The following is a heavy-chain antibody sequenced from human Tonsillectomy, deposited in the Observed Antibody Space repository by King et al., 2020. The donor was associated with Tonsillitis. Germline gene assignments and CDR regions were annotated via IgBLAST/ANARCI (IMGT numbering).Heavy chain of an antibody. D-gene: IGHD2-8*01. Sequence: VQLVESGGGVVQPGRSLRLSCAASGFTFSSYGMHWVRQAPGKGLEWVAVISYDGSNKYYADSVKGRFTISRDNSKNTLYLQMNSLRAEDTAVYYCAKDALGYCTNGVCWYYGMDVWGQGTTVTVSS. V-gene: IGHV3-30*18. CDR3: AKDALGYCTNGVCWYYGMDV. CDR1: GFTFSSYG. J-gene: IGHJ6*02. CDR2: ISYDGSNK.